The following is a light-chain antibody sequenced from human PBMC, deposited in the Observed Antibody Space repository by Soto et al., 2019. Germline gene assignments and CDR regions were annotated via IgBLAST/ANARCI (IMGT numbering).Light chain of an antibody. CDR3: LQNNTYPWT. Sequence: DIQMTQSPSSLSASVRDRDTITCRASQGIGNDLGWYQQRPGKAPKRLIYAASSLQSGVPSRFSGSASGTEFTLTISSLQPEDFATYYCLQNNTYPWTFGQGTKVDIK. CDR2: AAS. V-gene: IGKV1-17*01. J-gene: IGKJ1*01. CDR1: QGIGND.